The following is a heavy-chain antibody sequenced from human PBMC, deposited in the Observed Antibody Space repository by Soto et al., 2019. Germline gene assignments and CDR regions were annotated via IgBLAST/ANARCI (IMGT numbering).Heavy chain of an antibody. CDR2: IYYSGST. V-gene: IGHV4-31*03. CDR1: GGSISSDGNY. CDR3: ARARMVRGIIYYYGMDV. Sequence: SETLSLTCIVSGGSISSDGNYWSWIRQHPGKGLEWIGYIYYSGSTYYNPSLKSRVTISVDTSKNQFSLKLNSVTAADTAVYYCARARMVRGIIYYYGMDVWGQGTTVTVSS. J-gene: IGHJ6*02. D-gene: IGHD3-10*01.